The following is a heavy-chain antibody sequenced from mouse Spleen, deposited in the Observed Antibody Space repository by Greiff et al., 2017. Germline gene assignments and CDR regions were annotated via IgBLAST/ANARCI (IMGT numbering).Heavy chain of an antibody. D-gene: IGHD1-2*01. J-gene: IGHJ3*01. CDR2: IYPRSGNT. CDR3: ALTTAFAY. CDR1: GYTFTSYG. Sequence: QVQLKQSGAELARPGASVKLSCKASGYTFTSYGISWVKQRTGQGLEWIGEIYPRSGNTYYNEKFKGKATLTADKSSSTAYMELRSLTSEDSAVYFCALTTAFAYWGQGTLVTVSA. V-gene: IGHV1-81*01.